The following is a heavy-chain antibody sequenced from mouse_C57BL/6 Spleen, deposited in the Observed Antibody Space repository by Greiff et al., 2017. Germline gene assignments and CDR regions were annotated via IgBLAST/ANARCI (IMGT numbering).Heavy chain of an antibody. CDR2: ISSGSSTI. D-gene: IGHD1-1*01. V-gene: IGHV5-17*01. J-gene: IGHJ2*01. Sequence: EVKLVESGGGLVKPGGSLKLSCAASGFTFSDYGMHWVRQAPEKGLEWVAYISSGSSTIYYADTVKGRFTISRDNAKNTLFLQMTSLRSEDTAMYYCARNLMYYYGTRGDYFDYWGQGTTLTVSS. CDR1: GFTFSDYG. CDR3: ARNLMYYYGTRGDYFDY.